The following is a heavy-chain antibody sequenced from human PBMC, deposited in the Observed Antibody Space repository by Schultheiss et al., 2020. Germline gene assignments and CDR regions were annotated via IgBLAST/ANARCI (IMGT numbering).Heavy chain of an antibody. CDR3: ARGSSGWFFDY. D-gene: IGHD6-19*01. CDR2: IKQDGSEK. J-gene: IGHJ4*02. Sequence: GGSLRLSCAASGFTFSSYSMNWVRQAPGKGLEWVANIKQDGSEKYYVDSVKGRFTISRDNAKNSLYLQMNSLRAGDTAVYYCARGSSGWFFDYWGQGTLVTVSS. CDR1: GFTFSSYS. V-gene: IGHV3-7*01.